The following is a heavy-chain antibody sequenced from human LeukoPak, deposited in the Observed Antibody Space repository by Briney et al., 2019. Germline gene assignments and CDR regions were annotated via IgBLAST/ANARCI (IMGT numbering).Heavy chain of an antibody. J-gene: IGHJ4*02. D-gene: IGHD1-26*01. CDR1: GFTFSSYA. Sequence: GGSLRLSCAASGFTFSSYAMSWVRQAPGKGPEWVSIIYKDGSAYYADSVKGRFTISRDNSRNTLYLQMNSLRAEDTAVYYCARDRPGGSYLDFDYWGQGTLVTVSS. V-gene: IGHV3-66*01. CDR2: IYKDGSA. CDR3: ARDRPGGSYLDFDY.